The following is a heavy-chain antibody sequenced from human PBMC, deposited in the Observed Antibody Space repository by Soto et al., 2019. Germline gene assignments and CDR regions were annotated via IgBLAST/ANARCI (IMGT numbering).Heavy chain of an antibody. Sequence: LRLSCAASGFTFSSYAMSWVRQAPGKGLEWVSAISGSGGSTYYADSVKGRFTISRDNSKNTLYLQMNSLRAEDTAVYYCAKGNSSGWYRPIDYWGQGTLVTVSS. CDR1: GFTFSSYA. CDR3: AKGNSSGWYRPIDY. J-gene: IGHJ4*02. CDR2: ISGSGGST. V-gene: IGHV3-23*01. D-gene: IGHD6-19*01.